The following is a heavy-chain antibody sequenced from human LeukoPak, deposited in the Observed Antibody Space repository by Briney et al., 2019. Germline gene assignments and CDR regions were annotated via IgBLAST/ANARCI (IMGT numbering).Heavy chain of an antibody. Sequence: SETLSLTCTVSGGSISSSSYYWGWIRQPPGKGLEWIGSIYYSGCTYYNPSLKSRVTISVDTSKNQFSLKLSSVTAADTAVYYCARHWTCNGCQVAQGFGVWGQGTMVAVSS. CDR3: ARHWTCNGCQVAQGFGV. J-gene: IGHJ3*01. V-gene: IGHV4-39*01. CDR1: GGSISSSSYY. CDR2: IYYSGCT. D-gene: IGHD2-8*01.